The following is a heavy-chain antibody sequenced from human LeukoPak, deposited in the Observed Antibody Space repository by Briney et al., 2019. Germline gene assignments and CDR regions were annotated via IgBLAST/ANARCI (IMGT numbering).Heavy chain of an antibody. V-gene: IGHV4-34*01. J-gene: IGHJ4*02. CDR3: ARRSSGWYSPPFDY. CDR1: KFTFSNYA. D-gene: IGHD6-19*01. CDR2: INHSGST. Sequence: GSLRLSCTASKFTFSNYAMSWVRQPPGKGLEWIGEINHSGSTNYNPSLKSRVTISVDTPKNQFSLKLSSVTAAGTAVYYCARRSSGWYSPPFDYWGRGTLVTVSS.